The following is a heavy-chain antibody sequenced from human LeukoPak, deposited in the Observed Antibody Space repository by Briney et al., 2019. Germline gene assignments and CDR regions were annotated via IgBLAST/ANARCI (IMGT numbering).Heavy chain of an antibody. CDR2: IQYDESLK. J-gene: IGHJ5*02. Sequence: PGGSLRLSCEASGFTFSRFGMNWVRQAPGKGLEWVAFIQYDESLKCYLDSVKGRFATSRDNSKNTVYLQMNSLRVEDTAVYYCAKDQGVVGSYDAWGQGTLVTVSS. CDR1: GFTFSRFG. D-gene: IGHD3-10*01. V-gene: IGHV3-30*02. CDR3: AKDQGVVGSYDA.